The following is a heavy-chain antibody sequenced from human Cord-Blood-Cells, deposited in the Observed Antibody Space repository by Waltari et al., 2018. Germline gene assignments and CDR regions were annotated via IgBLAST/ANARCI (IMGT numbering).Heavy chain of an antibody. D-gene: IGHD3-10*01. CDR1: GFTFSSSA. Sequence: EVQLVESGGGLVQPGGSLRLSCAASGFTFSSSAMSLVRQAPGKGLEWVSAIRGSGGSTYYADSVKGRFTISRDNSKNTLYLQMNSLGAGDTAVYYCAKGEGSGSYYYYYYMDVLGKGTTVTVSS. J-gene: IGHJ6*03. V-gene: IGHV3-23*04. CDR2: IRGSGGST. CDR3: AKGEGSGSYYYYYYMDV.